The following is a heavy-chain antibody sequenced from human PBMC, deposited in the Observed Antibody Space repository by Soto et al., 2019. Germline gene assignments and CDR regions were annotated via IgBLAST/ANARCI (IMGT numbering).Heavy chain of an antibody. CDR3: ARARYYYGMDV. J-gene: IGHJ6*02. V-gene: IGHV4-28*03. Sequence: SETLSLTCAVPGYSISSDNWWGWIRQPPGKGLEWIGYIFYTGTTYYNLSLKSRVTMSVDTSKNQFSLKLSSVTAAGTAVYYCARARYYYGMDVWGQGTTVTVSS. CDR2: IFYTGTT. CDR1: GYSISSDNW.